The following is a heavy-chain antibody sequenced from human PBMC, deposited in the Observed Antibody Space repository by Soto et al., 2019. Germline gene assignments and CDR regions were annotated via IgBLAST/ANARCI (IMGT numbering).Heavy chain of an antibody. J-gene: IGHJ6*02. CDR3: GRDPSGSWYPSHGMDV. CDR2: INSDGSST. Sequence: EVQLVESGGGLVQPGGPLRLSCAASGFTFTSYWMLWVRQAPGKGLVWVSRINSDGSSTSYADPVKGRFTISRDNTKNTLYLQGNSLRADDTAVYYCGRDPSGSWYPSHGMDVWGQGTKVTASS. CDR1: GFTFTSYW. V-gene: IGHV3-74*01. D-gene: IGHD6-13*01.